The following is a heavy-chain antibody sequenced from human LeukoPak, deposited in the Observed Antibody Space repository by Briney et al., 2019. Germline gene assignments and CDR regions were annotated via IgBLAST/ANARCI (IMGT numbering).Heavy chain of an antibody. CDR2: ISAYNGNT. D-gene: IGHD7-27*01. Sequence: ASVKVSCKASGYTFTSYGISWVRQAPGQGLEWMGWISAYNGNTNYAQKLQGRVTMTRDTSISTAYMELSRLRSDDTAVYYCARDGDPQSYYYYYMDVWGKGTTVTISS. CDR1: GYTFTSYG. V-gene: IGHV1-18*01. CDR3: ARDGDPQSYYYYYMDV. J-gene: IGHJ6*03.